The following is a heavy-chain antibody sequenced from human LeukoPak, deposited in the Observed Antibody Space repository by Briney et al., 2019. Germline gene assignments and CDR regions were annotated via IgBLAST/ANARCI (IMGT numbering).Heavy chain of an antibody. J-gene: IGHJ4*02. V-gene: IGHV3-48*03. CDR1: GFTFSSYE. CDR3: ARATVGFDY. D-gene: IGHD3-3*01. CDR2: ISSSGSSI. Sequence: PGGSLRLSCAASGFTFSSYEMNWVRQAQGKGLEWVSYISSSGSSIYYADSVKGRFTISRDNAKNSQYLQMSSLRAEDTAVYYCARATVGFDYWGQGTLVSVSS.